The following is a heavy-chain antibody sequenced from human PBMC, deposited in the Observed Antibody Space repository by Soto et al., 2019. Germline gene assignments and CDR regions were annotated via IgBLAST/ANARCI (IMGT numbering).Heavy chain of an antibody. V-gene: IGHV3-23*01. CDR3: AKDMRPDGVRDFGH. Sequence: EVQLLESGGGLVQPGGSLRLSCAASGFTFSTYTMAWVRQAPGRGPEWVSGVGQDGAPYYADSVKGRFTISRDNSRSSVYLEMIALRGEDTAVYYCAKDMRPDGVRDFGHWGQGTLVTVSS. D-gene: IGHD4-17*01. CDR2: VGQDGAP. CDR1: GFTFSTYT. J-gene: IGHJ4*02.